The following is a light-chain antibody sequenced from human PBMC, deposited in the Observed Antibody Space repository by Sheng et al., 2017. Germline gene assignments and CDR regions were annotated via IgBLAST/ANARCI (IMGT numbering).Light chain of an antibody. CDR1: RSVSRY. Sequence: EVVLTQSPATLSLSPGERATLSCRASRSVSRYLAWYQQKPGQAPRLLIYDASNRATGIPARFSGSGSGTDFTLTISSLEPEDFAVYYCQQYGSSLFTFGPGTKVEIK. J-gene: IGKJ3*01. CDR3: QQYGSSLFT. CDR2: DAS. V-gene: IGKV3-11*01.